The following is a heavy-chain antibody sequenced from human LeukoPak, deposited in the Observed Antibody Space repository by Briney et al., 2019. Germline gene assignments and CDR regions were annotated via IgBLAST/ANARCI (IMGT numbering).Heavy chain of an antibody. CDR1: GFTFSTYS. Sequence: GGSLRLSCAASGFTFSTYSMSWVRQAPGKGLEWVANIKQDGSEKYYVDSVKGRFRISRDNAKNSLNLQLNSLRAEDTAVYYCASQSITMVRGVKEEVDYWGQGTLVTVSS. D-gene: IGHD3-10*01. J-gene: IGHJ4*02. V-gene: IGHV3-7*01. CDR3: ASQSITMVRGVKEEVDY. CDR2: IKQDGSEK.